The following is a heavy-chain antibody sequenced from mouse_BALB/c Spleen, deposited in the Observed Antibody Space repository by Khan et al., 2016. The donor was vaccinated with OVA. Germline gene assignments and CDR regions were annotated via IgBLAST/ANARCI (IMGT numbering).Heavy chain of an antibody. D-gene: IGHD2-1*01. CDR2: ILPGTGTT. V-gene: IGHV1-9*01. Sequence: QVQLQQSGVELMKPGASVKISCKATGYTFRSSWIQWVKQRPGHGLEWIGEILPGTGTTNYSERFKDKATFTADTSSNTAYMQLSSLTSEDSAVYYCARWGPYGNYGAYWGQGTLFTVSA. J-gene: IGHJ3*01. CDR1: GYTFRSSW. CDR3: ARWGPYGNYGAY.